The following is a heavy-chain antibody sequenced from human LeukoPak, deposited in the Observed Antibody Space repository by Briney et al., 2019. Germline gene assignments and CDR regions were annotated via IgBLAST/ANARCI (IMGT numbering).Heavy chain of an antibody. D-gene: IGHD2-2*01. V-gene: IGHV4-34*01. CDR1: RGSFSGYY. J-gene: IGHJ4*02. Sequence: SETLSLTCAVYRGSFSGYYWSWIRQPPGKGLEWIGEINHSGSTNYNPSLKSRVTISVDTSKNQFSLKLSSVTAADTAVYYCARVVFGFDYWGQGTLVTVSS. CDR3: ARVVFGFDY. CDR2: INHSGST.